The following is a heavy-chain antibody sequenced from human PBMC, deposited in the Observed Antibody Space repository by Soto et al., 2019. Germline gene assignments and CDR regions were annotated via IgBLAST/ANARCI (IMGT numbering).Heavy chain of an antibody. Sequence: GSLSLSCAASGFTFSSYAMSWVRQAPGKGLEWVSAISGSGGSTYYADSVKGRFTISRDNSKNTLYLQMNSLRAEDTAVYYCAKAPVVVAVPDYWGQGTLVTVSS. J-gene: IGHJ4*02. V-gene: IGHV3-23*01. CDR1: GFTFSSYA. D-gene: IGHD2-15*01. CDR3: AKAPVVVAVPDY. CDR2: ISGSGGST.